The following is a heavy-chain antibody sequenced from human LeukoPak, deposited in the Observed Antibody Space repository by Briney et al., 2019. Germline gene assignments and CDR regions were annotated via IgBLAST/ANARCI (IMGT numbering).Heavy chain of an antibody. J-gene: IGHJ4*02. CDR3: ARGYKYAYDY. CDR1: GDSASSNSVA. D-gene: IGHD5-18*01. Sequence: PSQTLSLTCALSGDSASSNSVAWNWSRQTPSRGLEWLGRTYYKSNWYNDYAVSVKSRITINPDTSNNQFALQLNSVTPEDTAMYYCARGYKYAYDYWGQGTLVTVSS. CDR2: TYYKSNWYN. V-gene: IGHV6-1*01.